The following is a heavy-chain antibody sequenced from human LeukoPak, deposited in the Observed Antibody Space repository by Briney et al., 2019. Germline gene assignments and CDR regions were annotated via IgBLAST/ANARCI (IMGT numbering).Heavy chain of an antibody. CDR2: INTNTGNP. D-gene: IGHD3-10*01. CDR3: ARRRITMVRGVINIVWFDP. V-gene: IGHV7-4-1*02. J-gene: IGHJ5*02. CDR1: GHTFTSYA. Sequence: ASVKVSCKASGHTFTSYAMNWVRQAPGQGLEWMGWINTNTGNPTYAQGFTGRFVFSLDTSVSTAYLQISSLKAEDTAVYYCARRRITMVRGVINIVWFDPWGQGTLVTVSS.